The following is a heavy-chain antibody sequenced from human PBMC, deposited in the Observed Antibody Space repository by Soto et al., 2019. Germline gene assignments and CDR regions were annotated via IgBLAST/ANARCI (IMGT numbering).Heavy chain of an antibody. Sequence: SETLSLTCAVSGGSISSSNWWSWVRQPPGKGLEWIGEIYHSGSTNYNPSLKSRVTISVDKSKNQFSLKLSSVTAADTAVYYCARGGEGYYDRRGMDVWGQGTTVTVSS. D-gene: IGHD3-22*01. CDR3: ARGGEGYYDRRGMDV. CDR1: GGSISSSNW. CDR2: IYHSGST. V-gene: IGHV4-4*02. J-gene: IGHJ6*02.